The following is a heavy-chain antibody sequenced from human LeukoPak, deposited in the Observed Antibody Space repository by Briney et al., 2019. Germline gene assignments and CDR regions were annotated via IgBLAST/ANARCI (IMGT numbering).Heavy chain of an antibody. V-gene: IGHV4-59*01. D-gene: IGHD6-13*01. CDR3: ARNGYSSSWYATYYYYYYMDV. CDR2: IYYSGST. J-gene: IGHJ6*03. CDR1: GGSISSYY. Sequence: SETLSLTCTVSGGSISSYYWSWIRQPPGKGLEWIGYIYYSGSTNYNPSLKSRVTISVDTSKNQFSLKLSSVTAADTAVYYCARNGYSSSWYATYYYYYYMDVWGKGTTVTVSS.